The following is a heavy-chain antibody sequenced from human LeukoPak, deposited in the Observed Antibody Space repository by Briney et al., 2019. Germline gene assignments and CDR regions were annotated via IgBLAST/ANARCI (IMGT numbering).Heavy chain of an antibody. CDR2: ISYDGSNK. CDR3: ARAPGGDDAFDI. CDR1: GFTFNTYT. J-gene: IGHJ3*02. V-gene: IGHV3-30*04. D-gene: IGHD7-27*01. Sequence: GGSLRLSCAASGFTFNTYTMNWVRQAPGKGLEWVAVISYDGSNKYYADSVKGRFTISRDNSKNTLYLQMNSLRAEDTAVYYCARAPGGDDAFDIWGQGTMVTVSS.